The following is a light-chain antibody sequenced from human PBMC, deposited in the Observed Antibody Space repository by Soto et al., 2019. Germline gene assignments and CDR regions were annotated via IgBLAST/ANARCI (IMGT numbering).Light chain of an antibody. CDR3: SSYTSSSTPYV. CDR1: ISEVGGYTY. Sequence: QSALTQPASVSVSTGRSITISCTGSISEVGGYTYVSWYQQHPGKAPKLMIYDVSNRPSGVSNRFSGSKSGNTASLTISGLQAEDEADYYCSSYTSSSTPYVFGTGTKVTVL. V-gene: IGLV2-14*01. CDR2: DVS. J-gene: IGLJ1*01.